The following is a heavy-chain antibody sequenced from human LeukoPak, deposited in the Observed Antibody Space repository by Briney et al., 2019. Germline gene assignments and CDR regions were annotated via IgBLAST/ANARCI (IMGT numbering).Heavy chain of an antibody. V-gene: IGHV3-48*01. CDR3: ARGSLWFGELGY. CDR2: ISSSSSTI. J-gene: IGHJ4*02. Sequence: PGGSLRLSCAASGFTFSSYSMNWVRQAPGKGLEWVSDISSSSSTIYYADSVKGRFTISRDNAKNSLYLQMNSLRAEDTAVYYCARGSLWFGELGYWGQGTLVTVSS. CDR1: GFTFSSYS. D-gene: IGHD3-10*01.